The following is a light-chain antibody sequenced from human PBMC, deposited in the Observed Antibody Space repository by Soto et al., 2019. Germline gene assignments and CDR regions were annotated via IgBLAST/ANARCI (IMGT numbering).Light chain of an antibody. CDR1: RSDVGDYNS. CDR3: SSYAHGSTYV. V-gene: IGLV2-8*01. CDR2: EVS. J-gene: IGLJ1*01. Sequence: QSVLTQPPSASGSPGRSVTISCSGTRSDVGDYNSVSWYQQHPGKAPKLMIYEVSKRPPGVPDRFSGSKSGNAASLTISGLLAEDEADYYCSSYAHGSTYVFGTGTKLTVL.